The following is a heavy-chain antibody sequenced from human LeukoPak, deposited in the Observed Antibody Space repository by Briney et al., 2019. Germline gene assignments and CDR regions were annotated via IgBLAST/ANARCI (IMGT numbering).Heavy chain of an antibody. CDR2: VFDSGST. Sequence: PSETLSLTCTVSGGSISRTSYYCDWIRQPPGKGLEWIGNVFDSGSTHYNPSLKSRVTISVDTSKNQFSLRLSSVTAADTAVYYCAIHTRPEHSGNENAFDIWGQGTMVTVSS. V-gene: IGHV4-39*01. CDR3: AIHTRPEHSGNENAFDI. CDR1: GGSISRTSYY. J-gene: IGHJ3*02. D-gene: IGHD4-23*01.